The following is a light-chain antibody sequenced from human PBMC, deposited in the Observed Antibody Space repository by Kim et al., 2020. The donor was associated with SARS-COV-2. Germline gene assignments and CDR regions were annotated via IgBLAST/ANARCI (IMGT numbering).Light chain of an antibody. CDR1: QNIIKY. CDR2: DAS. V-gene: IGKV1-39*01. CDR3: QQSYQTPCS. J-gene: IGKJ2*04. Sequence: SASVGDRVTITCRASQNIIKYLNWYQQKPGEAPNVLIYDASSLQSGVPTRFTGSGSGTDFTLTLNNLQPEDYATYYCQQSYQTPCSFGQGTKLEI.